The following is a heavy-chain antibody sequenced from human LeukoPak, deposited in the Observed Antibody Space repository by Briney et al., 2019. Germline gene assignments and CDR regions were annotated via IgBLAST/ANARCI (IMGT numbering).Heavy chain of an antibody. V-gene: IGHV1-2*06. D-gene: IGHD3-16*02. CDR3: ARMGLNPLGYPTYFDY. J-gene: IGHJ4*02. CDR1: GYTFTGYY. Sequence: ASVKVSCKASGYTFTGYYIHWVRQAPGQGLEWMGRINPNTGGTNYAQKFQGRVTMTRDTSISTAYMELSSLRSDDTAVYYCARMGLNPLGYPTYFDYWGQGTLVTVSS. CDR2: INPNTGGT.